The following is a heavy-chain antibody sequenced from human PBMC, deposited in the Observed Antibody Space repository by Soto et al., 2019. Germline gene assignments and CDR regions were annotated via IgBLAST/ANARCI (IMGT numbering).Heavy chain of an antibody. CDR3: ARGDDYGGKSAFDI. J-gene: IGHJ3*02. D-gene: IGHD4-17*01. Sequence: SETLSLTCTVSGGSVSSGSYYWSWIRQPPGKGLEWIGYIQYSGSTNYNPSLKSRVAISVDTAKNQFSLRLSSLTAADTAVYYCARGDDYGGKSAFDIWGQGTMVTVSS. V-gene: IGHV4-61*01. CDR2: IQYSGST. CDR1: GGSVSSGSYY.